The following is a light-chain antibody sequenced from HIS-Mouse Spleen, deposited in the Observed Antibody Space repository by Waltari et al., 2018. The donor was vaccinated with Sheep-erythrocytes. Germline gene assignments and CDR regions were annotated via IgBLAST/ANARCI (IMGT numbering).Light chain of an antibody. CDR2: DVS. Sequence: QSALTQPASVSGSPGQSITISCTGPSSDVGVYNYVSWYQQHPGKAHKLMIYDVSNRPSGVSNRFSGSKSGNTASLTISGLQAEDEADYYCSSYTSSSTLVFGTGTKVTVL. V-gene: IGLV2-14*03. J-gene: IGLJ1*01. CDR3: SSYTSSSTLV. CDR1: SSDVGVYNY.